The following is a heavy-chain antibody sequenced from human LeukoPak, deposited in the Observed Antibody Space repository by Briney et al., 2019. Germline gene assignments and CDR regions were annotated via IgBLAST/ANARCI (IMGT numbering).Heavy chain of an antibody. Sequence: PGRSLRLSCAASGFTVSSNYMSWVRQPPGKGLEWVSVIYSVGTTYYADSVKGRFTISRDNSKNTLWLQMNSLRAEDTAVYYCARGNSGYDPVFDYWGQGILVTVSS. CDR3: ARGNSGYDPVFDY. D-gene: IGHD5-12*01. V-gene: IGHV3-53*01. J-gene: IGHJ4*02. CDR1: GFTVSSNY. CDR2: IYSVGTT.